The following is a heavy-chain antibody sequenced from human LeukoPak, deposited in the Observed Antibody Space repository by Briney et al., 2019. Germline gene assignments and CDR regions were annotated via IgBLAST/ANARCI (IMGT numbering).Heavy chain of an antibody. CDR3: ARDNDKVVDH. Sequence: GSVWVSCEPSGYTFSHYGVRWGRQGPGHGLEWMGWITAYNGNRLYAQRFQGRITLTTDTSTSTSYMELRSLEYDDTAIYYCARDNDKVVDHWGQGTLVTVSS. V-gene: IGHV1-18*01. D-gene: IGHD1-1*01. J-gene: IGHJ4*01. CDR2: ITAYNGNR. CDR1: GYTFSHYG.